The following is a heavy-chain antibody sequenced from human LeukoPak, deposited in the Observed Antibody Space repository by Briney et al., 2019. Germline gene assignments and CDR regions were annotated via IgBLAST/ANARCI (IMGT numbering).Heavy chain of an antibody. CDR1: GFTFSSYA. D-gene: IGHD4-17*01. J-gene: IGHJ4*02. V-gene: IGHV3-30-3*01. CDR3: ARDGPSYGDYVRMPFDY. CDR2: ISYDGSNK. Sequence: PGGSLRLSCAASGFTFSSYAMHWVRQAPGKGLEWVAVISYDGSNKYYADSVKGRFTISRDNSQNTLYLQMNSLRAEDTAVYYCARDGPSYGDYVRMPFDYWGQGTLVTVSS.